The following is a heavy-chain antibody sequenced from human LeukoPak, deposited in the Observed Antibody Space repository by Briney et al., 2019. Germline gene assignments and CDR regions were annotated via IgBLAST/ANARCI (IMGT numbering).Heavy chain of an antibody. J-gene: IGHJ4*02. Sequence: GGSLRLSCAASGFTFSTYAMSWVRQAPGKGLEWVSAISGSGGSANYADSVKGRVTVSRDNSKSTLYLQMNSLRAEDTAVYYCAKSSYYDSSGYYREYYFDYWGQGTLVTVSS. CDR1: GFTFSTYA. V-gene: IGHV3-23*01. CDR3: AKSSYYDSSGYYREYYFDY. D-gene: IGHD3-22*01. CDR2: ISGSGGSA.